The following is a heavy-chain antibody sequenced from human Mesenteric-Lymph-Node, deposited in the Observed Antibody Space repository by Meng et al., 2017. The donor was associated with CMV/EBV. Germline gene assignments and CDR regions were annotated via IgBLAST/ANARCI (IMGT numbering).Heavy chain of an antibody. J-gene: IGHJ4*02. Sequence: ASVKVSCKASGYTFGNYDISWVRQTTGQGLEWMGWVNPNSGNTGYAQKFQGRVTFTTTASISTAYMELYSLSSEDTAVYYCARAIRNLLLSDSWGRGTLVTVSS. CDR1: GYTFGNYD. CDR3: ARAIRNLLLSDS. CDR2: VNPNSGNT. V-gene: IGHV1-8*01. D-gene: IGHD1-14*01.